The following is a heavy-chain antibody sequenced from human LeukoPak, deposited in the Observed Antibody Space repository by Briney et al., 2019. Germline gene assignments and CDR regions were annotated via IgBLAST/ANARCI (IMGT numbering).Heavy chain of an antibody. Sequence: ASVKVSCKASGYNFLTYSITWVRQAPGQSLEWVGRISTYNGDTDSAPKFHGRVTMTTDTSTNTAYMELRSLRSDDTAVYYCTRGPMVLRFLEWLSESNWFDPWGQGTLVTVSS. CDR3: TRGPMVLRFLEWLSESNWFDP. D-gene: IGHD3-3*01. V-gene: IGHV1-18*01. CDR1: GYNFLTYS. CDR2: ISTYNGDT. J-gene: IGHJ5*02.